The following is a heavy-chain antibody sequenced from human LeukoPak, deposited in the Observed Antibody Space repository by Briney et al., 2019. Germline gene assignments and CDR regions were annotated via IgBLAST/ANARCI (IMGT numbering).Heavy chain of an antibody. V-gene: IGHV3-21*01. Sequence: GGSLRLSCAASGFTFSSYSMNWVRQAPGKGLELVSYISISSSGYIYYADSVKGRFTISRDNAKNPLYLQMNSLRAEDTAVYYCASSRYEGGTFDIWGQGTLVTVSS. CDR1: GFTFSSYS. J-gene: IGHJ3*02. CDR3: ASSRYEGGTFDI. D-gene: IGHD3-16*01. CDR2: ISISSSGYI.